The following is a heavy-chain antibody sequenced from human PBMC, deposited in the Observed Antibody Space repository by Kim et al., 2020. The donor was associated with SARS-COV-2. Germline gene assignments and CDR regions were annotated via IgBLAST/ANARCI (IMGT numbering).Heavy chain of an antibody. D-gene: IGHD3-3*01. V-gene: IGHV3-23*01. J-gene: IGHJ4*02. CDR1: GFTFSNYA. CDR3: AKDGRYDLWCGYYLDY. CDR2: ISGSGGST. Sequence: GGSLRLSCAASGFTFSNYAMSWVRQAPGKGLEWVSAISGSGGSTYYADSVKGRFTISRDNSKNTLYLQMNSLRAEDMAVYYCAKDGRYDLWCGYYLDYWGQGTLVTVSS.